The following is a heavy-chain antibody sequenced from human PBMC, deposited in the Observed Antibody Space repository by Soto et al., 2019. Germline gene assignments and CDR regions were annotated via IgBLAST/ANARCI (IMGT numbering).Heavy chain of an antibody. CDR1: GFAFSSYG. CDR2: IWYDGSNK. J-gene: IGHJ3*02. V-gene: IGHV3-33*01. D-gene: IGHD1-26*01. CDR3: ATGGEAAASYQEDLARDAFDI. Sequence: HPGGSLRLSCAASGFAFSSYGMHWVRQAPGKGLEWVAVIWYDGSNKYYADSVKGRFTISRDNSKNTLYLQMNSLRAEDTAVYYCATGGEAAASYQEDLARDAFDIWGQGTMVT.